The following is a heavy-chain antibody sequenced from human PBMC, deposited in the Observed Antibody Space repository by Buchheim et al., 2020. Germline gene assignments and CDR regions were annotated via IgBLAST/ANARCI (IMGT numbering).Heavy chain of an antibody. Sequence: VQLVESGGGLVQPGGSLRLSCAASGFTFSSYAMHWVRQAPGKGLEWVAAIWYDGGNKYYADSVKGRFTISRDNSKSTLFLQMNSLRAEDTAVYYCVRDRSTTLYGMDGWGQGTT. J-gene: IGHJ6*02. V-gene: IGHV3-33*01. CDR1: GFTFSSYA. CDR3: VRDRSTTLYGMDG. D-gene: IGHD2-2*01. CDR2: IWYDGGNK.